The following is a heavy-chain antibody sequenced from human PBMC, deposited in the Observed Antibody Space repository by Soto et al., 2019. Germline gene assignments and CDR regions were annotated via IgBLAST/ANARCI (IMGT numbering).Heavy chain of an antibody. CDR3: AKGLSCSSVTLQLPIDY. V-gene: IGHV3-23*01. D-gene: IGHD2-2*01. CDR1: GLPFSDNA. J-gene: IGHJ4*02. CDR2: TPARTGNT. Sequence: SLRLSWPAAGLPFSDNATGWVRQPPGKVLEWVAATPARTGNTLYATSVKGRFSVVTHASAKLLLLHIDSLRAEDTAVYDCAKGLSCSSVTLQLPIDYWGQGTLVTVSS.